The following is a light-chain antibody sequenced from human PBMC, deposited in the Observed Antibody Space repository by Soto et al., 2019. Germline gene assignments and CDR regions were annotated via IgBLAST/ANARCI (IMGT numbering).Light chain of an antibody. J-gene: IGKJ1*01. CDR1: QSVNSNY. CDR3: QQYDSSPRT. Sequence: EIVLTQSPGTLSLSPGERATLSCRASQSVNSNYLAWYQQKPGQGPRLLMYGTSSRATGIADRYSGSWSGTDFPITVSTLEHEDFEVYCGQQYDSSPRTFGQGTKVEIK. V-gene: IGKV3-20*01. CDR2: GTS.